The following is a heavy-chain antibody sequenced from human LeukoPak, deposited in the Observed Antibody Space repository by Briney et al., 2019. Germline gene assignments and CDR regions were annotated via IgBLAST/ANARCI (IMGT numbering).Heavy chain of an antibody. J-gene: IGHJ6*03. CDR1: GFTFSSYG. CDR2: ISSSGSTI. D-gene: IGHD3-3*01. V-gene: IGHV3-48*04. CDR3: ARVPTYYDFWSGLGYYYYYYMDV. Sequence: GGSLRLSCAASGFTFSSYGMHWIRQAPGKGLEWVSYISSSGSTIYYADSVKGRFTISRDNAKNSLYLQMNSLRAEDTAVYYCARVPTYYDFWSGLGYYYYYYMDVWGKGTTVTVSS.